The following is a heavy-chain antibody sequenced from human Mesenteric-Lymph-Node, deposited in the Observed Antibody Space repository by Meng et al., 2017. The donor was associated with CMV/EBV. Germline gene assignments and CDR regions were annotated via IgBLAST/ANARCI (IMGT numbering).Heavy chain of an antibody. CDR3: ARRITAAGAGGNDY. D-gene: IGHD6-13*01. CDR2: IWSDGSNE. V-gene: IGHV3-33*08. CDR1: GFTFSSYA. J-gene: IGHJ4*02. Sequence: SGFTFSSYAMHWVRQAPGKGLEWVAVIWSDGSNEHYADSVEGRFTISRDNSKSTLYLQMNSLRAEDTAIYYCARRITAAGAGGNDYWGQGTLVTVSS.